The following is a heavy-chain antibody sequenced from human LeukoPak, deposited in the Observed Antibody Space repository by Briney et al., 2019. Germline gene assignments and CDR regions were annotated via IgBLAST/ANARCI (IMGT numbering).Heavy chain of an antibody. J-gene: IGHJ4*02. CDR2: IYSGGST. V-gene: IGHV3-53*01. CDR3: ARPHCGGGSCYLDY. CDR1: GFIVSHNY. D-gene: IGHD2-15*01. Sequence: GGSLRLSCAASGFIVSHNYMSWVRKAPGKGLESVSLIYSGGSTYYADSVRDRFTISRDNSKNTLYLQMNNLRVEDAAVYYCARPHCGGGSCYLDYWGQGPLDTVSS.